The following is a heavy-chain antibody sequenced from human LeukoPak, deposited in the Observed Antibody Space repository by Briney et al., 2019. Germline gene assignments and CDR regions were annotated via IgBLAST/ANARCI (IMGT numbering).Heavy chain of an antibody. V-gene: IGHV4-38-2*02. D-gene: IGHD3-22*01. CDR3: AREGGYYYDSSGSITE. CDR2: IYHSGST. J-gene: IGHJ4*02. CDR1: GYPISSGYY. Sequence: SETLSLTCTVSGYPISSGYYWGWIRQPPGKGLEWIGSIYHSGSTYYNPSLKSRVTISVDTSKNQFSLKLSSVTAADTAVYYCAREGGYYYDSSGSITEWGQGTLVTVSS.